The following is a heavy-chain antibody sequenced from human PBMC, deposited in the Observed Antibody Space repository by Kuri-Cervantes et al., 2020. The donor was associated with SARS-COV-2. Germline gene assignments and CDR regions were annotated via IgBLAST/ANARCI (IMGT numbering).Heavy chain of an antibody. Sequence: GESLKISCAASGFTFSSYAMSWVRQAPGKGLEWVSVIYSGGSSTYYADSVKGRFTIPRDNSKNTLYLQMNSLRAEDTAVYYCARGDLVVVAATPDYYYGMDVWGQGTTVTVSS. D-gene: IGHD2-15*01. V-gene: IGHV3-23*03. J-gene: IGHJ6*02. CDR1: GFTFSSYA. CDR3: ARGDLVVVAATPDYYYGMDV. CDR2: IYSGGSST.